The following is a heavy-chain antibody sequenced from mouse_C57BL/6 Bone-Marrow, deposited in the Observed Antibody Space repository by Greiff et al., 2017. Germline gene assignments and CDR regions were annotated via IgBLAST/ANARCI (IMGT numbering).Heavy chain of an antibody. CDR3: ARPMFAD. J-gene: IGHJ3*01. V-gene: IGHV5-12*01. CDR2: ISNGGGST. Sequence: EVLLVESGGGLVPPGGSLKLSCAASGFTFSDYYMYWVRQTPEKRLEWVAYISNGGGSTYYPDTVKGRFTISRDNAKNTLYLQMSRLESEDTAMDYCARPMFADWGQGTLVTVSA. CDR1: GFTFSDYY.